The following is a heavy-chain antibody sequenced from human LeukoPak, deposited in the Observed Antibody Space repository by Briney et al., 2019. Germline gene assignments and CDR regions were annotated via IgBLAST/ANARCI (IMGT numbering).Heavy chain of an antibody. J-gene: IGHJ4*02. CDR3: ATTSRTIGY. D-gene: IGHD1-14*01. Sequence: GGSLRLSCAASGYSFSTYAMSWVRQAPGKGLEGVSTISGSGGSTFYAESVRGRFTISRDNSKNTLYLQVNSLRVEDTAIYYCATTSRTIGYWGQGTLVTVSS. CDR2: ISGSGGST. V-gene: IGHV3-23*01. CDR1: GYSFSTYA.